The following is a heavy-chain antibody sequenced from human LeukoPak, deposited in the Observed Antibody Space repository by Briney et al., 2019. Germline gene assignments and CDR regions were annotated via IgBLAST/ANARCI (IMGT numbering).Heavy chain of an antibody. CDR2: INHSGST. CDR1: AGSFRDYY. D-gene: IGHD5-12*01. V-gene: IGHV4-34*01. Sequence: SETLSLTCAVYAGSFRDYYWTWIRQAPGKGREWIGEINHSGSTTYTPSLKTGVTISLDTSKSQFSLRLSSVTAADSAVYYCARSRVSGFGFDYWGQGTLVTVSS. CDR3: ARSRVSGFGFDY. J-gene: IGHJ4*02.